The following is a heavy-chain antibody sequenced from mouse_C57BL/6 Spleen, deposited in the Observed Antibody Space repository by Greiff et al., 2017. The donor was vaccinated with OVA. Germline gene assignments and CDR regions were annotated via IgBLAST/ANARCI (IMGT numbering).Heavy chain of an antibody. D-gene: IGHD3-3*01. Sequence: QVQLQQPGAELVRPGSSVKLSCKASGYTFTSYWMDWVKQRPGQGLEWIGNIYPSDSETHYNQKFKDKATLTVDKSSSTAYMQLSSLTSEDSAVYYCARRALFPGYWGQGTTLTVSS. CDR1: GYTFTSYW. CDR3: ARRALFPGY. CDR2: IYPSDSET. J-gene: IGHJ2*01. V-gene: IGHV1-61*01.